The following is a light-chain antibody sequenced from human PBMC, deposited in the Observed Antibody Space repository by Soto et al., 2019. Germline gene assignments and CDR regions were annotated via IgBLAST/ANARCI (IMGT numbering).Light chain of an antibody. CDR3: QHYNNGPR. CDR2: GAS. Sequence: ETVMTQSPATLSVSPGEGSTLSCRASQTINNNLSWYQQKPGQAPRLLIYGASRRATGVPARFSGSGSGTEFTLTISSLQSEDFAVYYCQHYNNGPRFGQGTKVE. CDR1: QTINNN. V-gene: IGKV3-15*01. J-gene: IGKJ1*01.